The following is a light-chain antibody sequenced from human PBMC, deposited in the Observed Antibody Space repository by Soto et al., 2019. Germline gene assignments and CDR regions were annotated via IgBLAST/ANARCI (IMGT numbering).Light chain of an antibody. Sequence: QSVLTQPRSVSGSPGQSVTISCTGTSSDVGGYNYVSWYQQNPGKAPKLMIYDVSERPSGVPDRFSASKSGNTASLTISGLQAEDEADYYCCSYAGSYTYVFGTGTKVTVL. V-gene: IGLV2-11*01. CDR3: CSYAGSYTYV. CDR2: DVS. J-gene: IGLJ1*01. CDR1: SSDVGGYNY.